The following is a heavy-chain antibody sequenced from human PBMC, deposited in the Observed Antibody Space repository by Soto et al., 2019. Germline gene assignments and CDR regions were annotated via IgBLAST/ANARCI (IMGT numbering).Heavy chain of an antibody. Sequence: SVNVSRKASGYTFLGYYLHLGRQAPGQGPEGIGWVNPKRGATNYPQKFQGRVTMTRDTSITTAYMELSRLRSDDTAFYFCARDVVSTIGDFDFWGQGTPVIVSS. CDR3: ARDVVSTIGDFDF. D-gene: IGHD5-12*01. CDR1: GYTFLGYY. J-gene: IGHJ4*02. V-gene: IGHV1-2*02. CDR2: VNPKRGAT.